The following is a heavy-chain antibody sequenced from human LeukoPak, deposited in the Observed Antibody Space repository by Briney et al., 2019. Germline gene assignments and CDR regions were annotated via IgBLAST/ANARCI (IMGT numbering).Heavy chain of an antibody. V-gene: IGHV3-30*02. J-gene: IGHJ6*03. CDR1: GFTFSSYG. CDR3: ARDSTMVRGTTDYYYYYYMDV. D-gene: IGHD3-10*01. Sequence: PGGSLRLSCAASGFTFSSYGMHWVRQAPGKGLEWVAFIRYDGSNKYYADSVKGRFTISRDNAKNSLYLQMNSLRAADTAVYYCARDSTMVRGTTDYYYYYYMDVWGKGTTVTVSS. CDR2: IRYDGSNK.